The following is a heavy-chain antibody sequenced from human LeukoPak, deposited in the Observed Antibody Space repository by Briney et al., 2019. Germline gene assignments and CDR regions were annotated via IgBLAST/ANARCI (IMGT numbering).Heavy chain of an antibody. Sequence: PGRSLRLSCGASGFTFDDYAMHWVRQAPGKGLEWVSGISWNSGSIGYADSVKGRFTISRDNAKNSLDLQMNSLRAEDTALYYCAKGGSSYYYGMDVWGQGTTVTVSS. CDR2: ISWNSGSI. D-gene: IGHD3-10*01. V-gene: IGHV3-9*01. CDR1: GFTFDDYA. CDR3: AKGGSSYYYGMDV. J-gene: IGHJ6*02.